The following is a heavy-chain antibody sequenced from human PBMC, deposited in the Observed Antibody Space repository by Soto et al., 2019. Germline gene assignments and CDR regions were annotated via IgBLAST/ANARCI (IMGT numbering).Heavy chain of an antibody. J-gene: IGHJ4*02. Sequence: LRLSCSASGFIFSESTIYWVRQVPGKGLEAISAVSTSGRSIYYADSVKDRFTISRDNSKNTLFLQMGSLRPEDTAIYYCVKQAHGLDGVAFDYWGQGTQVTVSS. CDR2: VSTSGRSI. V-gene: IGHV3-64D*06. CDR1: GFIFSEST. D-gene: IGHD2-15*01. CDR3: VKQAHGLDGVAFDY.